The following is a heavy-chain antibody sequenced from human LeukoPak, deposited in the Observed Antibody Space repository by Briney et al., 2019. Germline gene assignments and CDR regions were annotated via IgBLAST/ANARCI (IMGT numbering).Heavy chain of an antibody. CDR3: ARATRYYYGSGSYSNNWFDP. CDR1: GYTFTGYY. Sequence: ASVEVSCKASGYTFTGYYMHWVRQAPGQGLEWMGWINPNSGGTNYAQKFQGRVTMTRDTSISTAYMELSRLRSDDTAVYYCARATRYYYGSGSYSNNWFDPWGQGTLVTVSS. J-gene: IGHJ5*02. CDR2: INPNSGGT. V-gene: IGHV1-2*02. D-gene: IGHD3-10*01.